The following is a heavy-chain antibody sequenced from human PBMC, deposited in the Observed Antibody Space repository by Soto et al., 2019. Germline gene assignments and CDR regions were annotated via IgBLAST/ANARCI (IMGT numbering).Heavy chain of an antibody. V-gene: IGHV3-30*03. CDR1: GFPFTTYG. D-gene: IGHD3-10*01. J-gene: IGHJ4*02. CDR2: ISYDGSNK. CDR3: VGGQYYFDY. Sequence: QVQLVESGGGVVQPGRSLRLSCAASGFPFTTYGMHWVREGPGKGLEWVAVISYDGSNKYYADSVKGRLTISRDNSKNALYLQMNSLRPEETALYYCVGGQYYFDYLGQGTLVTVSS.